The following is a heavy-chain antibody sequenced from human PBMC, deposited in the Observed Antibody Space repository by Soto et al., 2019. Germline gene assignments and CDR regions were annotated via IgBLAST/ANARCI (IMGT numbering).Heavy chain of an antibody. J-gene: IGHJ5*02. CDR1: GGSISSYY. CDR3: ARAPSLYCSGGSCTEWFAP. D-gene: IGHD2-15*01. Sequence: SETLSLTCTVSGGSISSYYWSWIRQPPGKGLEWIGYIYYSGSTNYNPSLKSRVTISVDTSKNQFSLKLSSVTAADTAVYYCARAPSLYCSGGSCTEWFAPCGQGTLVTVSS. CDR2: IYYSGST. V-gene: IGHV4-59*01.